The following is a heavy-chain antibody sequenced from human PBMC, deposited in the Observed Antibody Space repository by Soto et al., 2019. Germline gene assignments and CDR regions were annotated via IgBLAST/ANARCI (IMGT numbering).Heavy chain of an antibody. CDR1: GGSISSYY. J-gene: IGHJ4*02. V-gene: IGHV4-4*07. Sequence: SETLSLTCTVSGGSISSYYWSWIRQPAGKGLEWIGRIYTSGSTNYNPSLKSRLTISVDTSKNQFSLKVNSVTAADTAVYYCARGQKGYSSSWYVDWGQGTPVTVS. D-gene: IGHD6-13*01. CDR2: IYTSGST. CDR3: ARGQKGYSSSWYVD.